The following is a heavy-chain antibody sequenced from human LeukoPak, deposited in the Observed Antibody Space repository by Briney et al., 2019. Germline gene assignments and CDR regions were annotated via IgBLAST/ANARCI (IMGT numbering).Heavy chain of an antibody. CDR2: INAGNGNT. V-gene: IGHV1-3*01. D-gene: IGHD3-22*01. CDR3: ARVRRPYLNYDSSGYPDY. J-gene: IGHJ4*02. Sequence: GASVNVSCKASGYTFTSYAMHWVRQAPGQRLEWMGWINAGNGNTKYSQKFQGRVTITRDTSASTAYMELSSLRSEDTAVYYCARVRRPYLNYDSSGYPDYWGQGTLVTVSS. CDR1: GYTFTSYA.